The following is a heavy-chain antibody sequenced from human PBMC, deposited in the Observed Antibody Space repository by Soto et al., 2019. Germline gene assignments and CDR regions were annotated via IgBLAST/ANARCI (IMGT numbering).Heavy chain of an antibody. V-gene: IGHV3-33*01. CDR2: IWYDGSNK. CDR3: AMTWAAADGGFDY. D-gene: IGHD6-13*01. J-gene: IGHJ4*02. Sequence: HPGGSLRLSCAASGFAFSSYGMHWVRQAPGKGLEWVAVIWYDGSNKYYADSVKGRFTISRDNSKNTLYLQMNSLRAGDTAVYYCAMTWAAADGGFDYWGQGTLVTVSS. CDR1: GFAFSSYG.